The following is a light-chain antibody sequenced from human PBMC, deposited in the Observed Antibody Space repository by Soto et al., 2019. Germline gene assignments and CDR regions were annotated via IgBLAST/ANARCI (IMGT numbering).Light chain of an antibody. V-gene: IGKV3-15*01. Sequence: EIVMTQSPATLSVSPGERATLSCRASQSVSSNLAWYQQKPSQAPRLLIYGASTRATGIPARFSGSGSGTEFTLTISSLQSEDFTVYYCQQYNNWLITFGQGTRLEI. J-gene: IGKJ5*01. CDR3: QQYNNWLIT. CDR1: QSVSSN. CDR2: GAS.